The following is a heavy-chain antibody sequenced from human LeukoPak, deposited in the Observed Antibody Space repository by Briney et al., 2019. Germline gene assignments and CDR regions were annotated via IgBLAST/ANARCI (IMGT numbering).Heavy chain of an antibody. J-gene: IGHJ4*02. CDR2: ISGTGATT. CDR1: GFTFNNYA. CDR3: AKDQRFGDLDDY. D-gene: IGHD3-10*01. Sequence: PGGSLRLSCAGSGFTFNNYAMSWARQAPGKGLEWVSAISGTGATTYYADSVKGRFAISRDNSKNTLYLQMSSLRAEDTAVYYCAKDQRFGDLDDYRGQGTLVTVSS. V-gene: IGHV3-23*01.